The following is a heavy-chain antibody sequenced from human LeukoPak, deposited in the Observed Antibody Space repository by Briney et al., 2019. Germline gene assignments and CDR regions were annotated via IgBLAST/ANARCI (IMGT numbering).Heavy chain of an antibody. V-gene: IGHV4-61*08. Sequence: SETLSLTCTVSGGSISSGGYYWSWIRQHPGKGLEWIGYIYYSGTTNYNPSLKSRVTISVDTSRDQLSVQLRSVTAADTAVYYCAREDPQTTVPEGMDVWGQGTTVIVSS. D-gene: IGHD4-17*01. CDR2: IYYSGTT. CDR1: GGSISSGGYY. CDR3: AREDPQTTVPEGMDV. J-gene: IGHJ6*02.